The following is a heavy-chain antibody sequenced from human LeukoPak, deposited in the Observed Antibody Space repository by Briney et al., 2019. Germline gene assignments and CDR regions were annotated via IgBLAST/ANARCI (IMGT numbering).Heavy chain of an antibody. Sequence: GASVKVSCKASGYTFTSYGISWVRQAPGQGLEWMGWISAYNGNTNYAQKLQGRVTMTTDTSTSTAYMELRSLRSDDTAVYYCARLLSRGSSWYSVDYWGQGTLVTVSS. V-gene: IGHV1-18*01. J-gene: IGHJ4*02. CDR3: ARLLSRGSSWYSVDY. CDR1: GYTFTSYG. D-gene: IGHD6-13*01. CDR2: ISAYNGNT.